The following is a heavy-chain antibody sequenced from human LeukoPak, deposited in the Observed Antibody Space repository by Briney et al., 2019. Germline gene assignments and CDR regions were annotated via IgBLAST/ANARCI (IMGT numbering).Heavy chain of an antibody. CDR3: AKGSSTSFGVVDPNWFDP. Sequence: GGSLRLSCAASGFTFSSYAMSWVRQAPGKGLEWVSAISGSGGSTYYADSVKGRFTISRDNSKNTLYLQMNSLRAEDTAVYYCAKGSSTSFGVVDPNWFDPWGQGTLVTVSS. J-gene: IGHJ5*02. V-gene: IGHV3-23*01. CDR2: ISGSGGST. CDR1: GFTFSSYA. D-gene: IGHD2-2*01.